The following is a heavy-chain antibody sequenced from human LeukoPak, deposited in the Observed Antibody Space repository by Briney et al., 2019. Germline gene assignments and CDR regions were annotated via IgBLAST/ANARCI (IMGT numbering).Heavy chain of an antibody. V-gene: IGHV4-34*01. CDR3: ARGLAAAGRT. J-gene: IGHJ5*02. Sequence: SETLSLTCTVSGGSISSYYWSWIRQPPGKGLEWIGEINHSGSTNYNPSLKSRVTISVDTSKNQFSLKLSSVTAADTAVYYCARGLAAAGRTWGQGTLVTVSS. CDR2: INHSGST. D-gene: IGHD6-13*01. CDR1: GGSISSYY.